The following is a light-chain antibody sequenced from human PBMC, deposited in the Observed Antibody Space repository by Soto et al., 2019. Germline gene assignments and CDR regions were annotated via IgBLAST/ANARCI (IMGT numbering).Light chain of an antibody. Sequence: DIQMTQSPSTLSGSVGDRVTITCRASQTISSWLAWYQQKPGKAPKLLIYKASTLKSGVPSRFSGSGSGTEFTLTISSLQPDDFATYYCQQSYNSPQTFGQGTKVDI. CDR1: QTISSW. J-gene: IGKJ1*01. CDR2: KAS. V-gene: IGKV1-5*03. CDR3: QQSYNSPQT.